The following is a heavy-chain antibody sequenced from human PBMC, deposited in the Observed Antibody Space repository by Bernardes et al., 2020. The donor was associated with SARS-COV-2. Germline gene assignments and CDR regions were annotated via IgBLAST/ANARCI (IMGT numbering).Heavy chain of an antibody. D-gene: IGHD3-10*01. CDR3: AKGAVQTWFFGGDWFDS. Sequence: GGSLILSCAASGFTFSSYAMTWVRQAPGKGLEWVSSISGSGGTTYHADSVTGRFTISRDNSKNTLYLQLNSLRAEDTAVYYCAKGAVQTWFFGGDWFDSWGQGTLVTVSS. CDR1: GFTFSSYA. V-gene: IGHV3-23*01. J-gene: IGHJ5*01. CDR2: ISGSGGTT.